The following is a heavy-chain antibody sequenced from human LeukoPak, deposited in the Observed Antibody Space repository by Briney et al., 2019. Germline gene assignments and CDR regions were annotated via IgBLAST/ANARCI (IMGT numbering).Heavy chain of an antibody. V-gene: IGHV4-39*07. D-gene: IGHD2-15*01. CDR3: ARGNYCSGGSCYWFDP. CDR1: GGSISSSSYY. J-gene: IGHJ5*02. Sequence: SETLSLTCTVSGGSISSSSYYWGWIRQPPGKGLEWIASIYYSGSTYYNQSLKSRVTISVDTSKNQFSLKLSSVTAADTAVYYCARGNYCSGGSCYWFDPWGQGTLVTVSS. CDR2: IYYSGST.